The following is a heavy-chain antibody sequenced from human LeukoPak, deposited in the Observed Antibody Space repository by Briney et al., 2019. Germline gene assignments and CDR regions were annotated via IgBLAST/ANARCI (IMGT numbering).Heavy chain of an antibody. CDR2: IIPIFGTA. Sequence: ASVKVSCKASGGTFSSHAISWVRQAPGQGLEWMGGIIPIFGTAKYAQKFQGRVTITADESTSTAYMVLSSLRSEDTAVYYCARDSSEFRSLIPHWGQGTLVTVSS. J-gene: IGHJ1*01. V-gene: IGHV1-69*13. CDR3: ARDSSEFRSLIPH. D-gene: IGHD2-21*01. CDR1: GGTFSSHA.